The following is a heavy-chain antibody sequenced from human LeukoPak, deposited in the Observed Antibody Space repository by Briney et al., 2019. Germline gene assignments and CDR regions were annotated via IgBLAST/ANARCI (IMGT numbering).Heavy chain of an antibody. CDR3: SREWGNGNDLRPDS. J-gene: IGHJ4*02. V-gene: IGHV3-49*03. CDR2: IRSSIYGGTP. D-gene: IGHD1-1*01. Sequence: GGSLRLSCTSSGFTFREFAVSWFRQAPGKGLEWIGFIRSSIYGGTPKAAASVKCRFIFSRDDSKGVAYLRMNSLKTDDTAVYYCSREWGNGNDLRPDSWGQGTLVTVSS. CDR1: GFTFREFA.